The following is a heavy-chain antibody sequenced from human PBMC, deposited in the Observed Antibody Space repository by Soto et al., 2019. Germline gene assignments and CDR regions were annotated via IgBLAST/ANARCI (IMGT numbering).Heavy chain of an antibody. D-gene: IGHD3-3*01. J-gene: IGHJ4*02. CDR1: GYTFTSYG. CDR2: ISAYNGNT. V-gene: IGHV1-18*01. Sequence: QVQLVQSGAEVKKPGASVKVSCKASGYTFTSYGISWVRQAPGQGLEWMGWISAYNGNTNYAQKLQARVTMTTDTSTSTAYMDLRGLGSDETSVYSCARDAGVAGALYYWGQGTLVTVSS. CDR3: ARDAGVAGALYY.